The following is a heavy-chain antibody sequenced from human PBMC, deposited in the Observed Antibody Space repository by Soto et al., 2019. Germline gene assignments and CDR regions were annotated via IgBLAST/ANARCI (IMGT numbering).Heavy chain of an antibody. J-gene: IGHJ5*02. Sequence: QVQLVQSGAEVKKPGSSVKVSCKASGGTFSSYAISWVRQAPGQGLEWMGGIIPIFGTANYAQKFQGRVTITADESTSTAYMELGSLRSEDTAVYYCARDQGYYYGSGSPTGFDPWGQGTLVTVSS. D-gene: IGHD3-10*01. CDR3: ARDQGYYYGSGSPTGFDP. V-gene: IGHV1-69*01. CDR1: GGTFSSYA. CDR2: IIPIFGTA.